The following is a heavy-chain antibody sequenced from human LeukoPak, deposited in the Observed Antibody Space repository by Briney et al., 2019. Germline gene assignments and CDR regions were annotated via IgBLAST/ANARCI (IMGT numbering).Heavy chain of an antibody. CDR2: ISYDGSNK. Sequence: GRSLRLSCAASGFTFSSYAMHWVRQAPGKGLGWVAVISYDGSNKYYADSVKGRFTISRDNSKNTLYLQMNSLRAEDTAVYYCARESGSYYDILPFDPWGQGTLVTVSS. D-gene: IGHD3-9*01. J-gene: IGHJ5*02. CDR1: GFTFSSYA. V-gene: IGHV3-30*04. CDR3: ARESGSYYDILPFDP.